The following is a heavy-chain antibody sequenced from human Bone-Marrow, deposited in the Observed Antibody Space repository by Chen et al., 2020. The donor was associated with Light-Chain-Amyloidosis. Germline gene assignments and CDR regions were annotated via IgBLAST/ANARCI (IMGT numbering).Heavy chain of an antibody. Sequence: QVQLRESGPGLVKPSGTLSLTCAVSGGSISSSNWWSWVRQPPGKGLEWIGEIYHSGSTNYNPSLKSRVTISVDKSKNQFSLKLSSVTAADTAVYYCARAVRIAARRAGGYYGMDVWGQGTTVTVSS. CDR3: ARAVRIAARRAGGYYGMDV. D-gene: IGHD6-6*01. CDR1: GGSISSSNW. J-gene: IGHJ6*02. V-gene: IGHV4-4*02. CDR2: IYHSGST.